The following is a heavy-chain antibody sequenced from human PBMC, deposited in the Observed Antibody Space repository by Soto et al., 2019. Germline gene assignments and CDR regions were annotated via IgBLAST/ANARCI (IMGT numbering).Heavy chain of an antibody. J-gene: IGHJ4*02. CDR1: GYTFTTYY. CDR3: ARDAPPEGY. Sequence: ASVKVSCKASGYTFTTYYMHWVRQAPGQGLEWMGIIDPSGGSTTYAQKFQGRVTMTRDTSTSTVYMELISLRSEDTAVYYCARDAPPEGYWGQGTLVTVSS. V-gene: IGHV1-46*01. CDR2: IDPSGGST.